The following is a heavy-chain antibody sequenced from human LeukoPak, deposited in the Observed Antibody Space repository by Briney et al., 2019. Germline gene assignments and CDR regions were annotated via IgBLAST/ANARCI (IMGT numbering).Heavy chain of an antibody. CDR1: GGSCSTQD. D-gene: IGHD3-10*01. V-gene: IGHV4-59*11. CDR3: ARNDGSGSYHKVYGMAL. Sequence: SETQSLICTVSGGSCSTQDWRWIRQPPGEGLEWIGYIFYSGSTNYNPSLKSRVTISEETSRNQFSLKLSSVTAADTAVYYCARNDGSGSYHKVYGMALWRQGTTVTVSS. J-gene: IGHJ6*01. CDR2: IFYSGST.